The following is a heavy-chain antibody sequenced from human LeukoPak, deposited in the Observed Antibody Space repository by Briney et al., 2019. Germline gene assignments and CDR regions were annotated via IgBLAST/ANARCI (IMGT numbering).Heavy chain of an antibody. CDR1: GFTFDDYA. V-gene: IGHV3-9*01. CDR3: AKDYDGDYVYDAFDI. J-gene: IGHJ3*02. CDR2: ISWNSGSI. Sequence: PGGSLRLSCAASGFTFDDYAMHWVRQAPGKGLEWVSGISWNSGSIGYADSVKGRFTISRDNAKNSLYLQMNSLRAEDTALYYCAKDYDGDYVYDAFDIWGQGTMVTVSS. D-gene: IGHD4-17*01.